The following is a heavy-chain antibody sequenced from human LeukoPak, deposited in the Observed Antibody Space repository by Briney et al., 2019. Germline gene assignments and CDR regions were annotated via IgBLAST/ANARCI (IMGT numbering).Heavy chain of an antibody. CDR1: GGSFSGYY. J-gene: IGHJ4*02. V-gene: IGHV4-34*01. D-gene: IGHD4-17*01. Sequence: SETLSLTCAVYGGSFSGYYWSWIRQPPGKGLEWIGEINHSGSTNYNPSLKSRVTISVDTSKNQFSLKLSSVTAADTAVYYCARLRNLDYWGQGTLVTVSS. CDR2: INHSGST. CDR3: ARLRNLDY.